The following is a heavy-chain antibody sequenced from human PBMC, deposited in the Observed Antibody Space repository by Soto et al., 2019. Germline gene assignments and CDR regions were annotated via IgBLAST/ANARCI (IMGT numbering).Heavy chain of an antibody. Sequence: PGGSLRLSCAASGFTFSSYGMDWVRQAPGKXLEWVAVISYDGSNKYYADSVKGRFTISRDNSKNTLYLQMNSLRAEDTAVYYCAKGLRVYCSGGSCSLYGMDVWGQGTTVTVSS. D-gene: IGHD2-15*01. J-gene: IGHJ6*02. CDR2: ISYDGSNK. CDR3: AKGLRVYCSGGSCSLYGMDV. CDR1: GFTFSSYG. V-gene: IGHV3-30*18.